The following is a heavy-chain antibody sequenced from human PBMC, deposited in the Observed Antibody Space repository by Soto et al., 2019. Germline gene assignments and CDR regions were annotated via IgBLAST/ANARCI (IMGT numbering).Heavy chain of an antibody. V-gene: IGHV3-43*01. CDR2: ISWDGGST. J-gene: IGHJ4*02. Sequence: EVQLVESGGVVVQPGGSLRLSCAASGFTFDDYTMHWVRQAPGKGLEWVSLISWDGGSTYYADSVKGRFTISRDNSKNSLYLQMNSLRTEDTALYYCAKDMAYYFDYWGQGTLVTVSS. CDR3: AKDMAYYFDY. CDR1: GFTFDDYT.